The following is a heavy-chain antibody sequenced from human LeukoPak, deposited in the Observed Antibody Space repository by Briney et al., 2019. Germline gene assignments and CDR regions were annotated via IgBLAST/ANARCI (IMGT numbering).Heavy chain of an antibody. CDR2: IYYNGRT. Sequence: SETLSLTCTVSGDSINNNNYYWGWIRQPPGKGLEWIGDIYYNGRTYYSPSLKSRGTISVDTSNNQFSLKLSSVTAADTAVYYCARITDRTIFGEIMHGFDIWGQGTPVTVSS. CDR3: ARITDRTIFGEIMHGFDI. V-gene: IGHV4-39*01. CDR1: GDSINNNNYY. D-gene: IGHD3-3*01. J-gene: IGHJ3*02.